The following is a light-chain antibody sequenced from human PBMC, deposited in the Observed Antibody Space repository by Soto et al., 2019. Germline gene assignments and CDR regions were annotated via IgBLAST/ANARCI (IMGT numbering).Light chain of an antibody. CDR2: GAS. Sequence: EIVLTQSPGTLSLSQGERATLSCRARQSVSSSNLAWYQQNPSQAPRLLIYGASSRATGIQNRFSVSGSGTDFTLTISRLEAEDFAVYSCQQYGSSLFIFGPVTKVDIK. CDR1: QSVSSSN. CDR3: QQYGSSLFI. V-gene: IGKV3-20*01. J-gene: IGKJ3*01.